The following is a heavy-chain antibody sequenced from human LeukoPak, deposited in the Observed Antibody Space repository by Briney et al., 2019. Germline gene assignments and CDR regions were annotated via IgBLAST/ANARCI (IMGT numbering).Heavy chain of an antibody. V-gene: IGHV3-23*01. CDR2: ISGSGGST. CDR3: AKRQGRYCSGGSCLQGYYYYYGMDV. J-gene: IGHJ6*02. D-gene: IGHD2-15*01. Sequence: GGSLRLSCAASGFTFSSYAMSWVRQAPGKGLEWVSAISGSGGSTYYADSVKGRFTIPRDNSKNTLYLQMNSLRAEDTAVYYCAKRQGRYCSGGSCLQGYYYYYGMDVWGQGTTVTVSS. CDR1: GFTFSSYA.